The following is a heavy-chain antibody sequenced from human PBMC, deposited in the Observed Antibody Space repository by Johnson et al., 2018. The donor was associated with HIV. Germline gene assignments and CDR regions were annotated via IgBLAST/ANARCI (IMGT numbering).Heavy chain of an antibody. D-gene: IGHD6-19*01. Sequence: VQLLESGGGLVQPGGSLRLSCAASGFTFSSYEMNWVRQAPGKGLEWVSYISSSGSTIYYADSVKGRITISRDNAKNSLYLQMNSMRAEDTAVYYCAGGSGFDAFDIWGQGTMVTVSS. CDR2: ISSSGSTI. CDR3: AGGSGFDAFDI. J-gene: IGHJ3*02. V-gene: IGHV3-48*03. CDR1: GFTFSSYE.